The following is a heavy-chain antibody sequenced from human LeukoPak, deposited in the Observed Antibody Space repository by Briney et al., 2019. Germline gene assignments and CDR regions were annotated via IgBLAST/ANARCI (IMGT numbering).Heavy chain of an antibody. CDR3: ARHGGTHKSDYFDY. J-gene: IGHJ4*02. CDR1: GGSISSYY. Sequence: SETLSLTCTVSGGSISSYYWSWIRQPPGKGLEWIGYIYYSGGTNYNPSLKSRVTISVDTSKNQFSLKLTSATAADTAVYYCARHGGTHKSDYFDYWGQGTLVTVSS. CDR2: IYYSGGT. V-gene: IGHV4-59*08. D-gene: IGHD3-16*01.